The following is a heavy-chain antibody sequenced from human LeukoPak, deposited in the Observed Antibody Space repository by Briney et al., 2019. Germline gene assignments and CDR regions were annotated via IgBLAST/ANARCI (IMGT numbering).Heavy chain of an antibody. J-gene: IGHJ6*03. CDR2: IYYSGST. CDR1: GGSISSYY. D-gene: IGHD1/OR15-1a*01. Sequence: SETLSLTCTVSGGSISSYYWSWIRQPPGKGLEWIGYIYYSGSTNYNPSLKSRVTISVDTSKNQFSLKLSSVTAADTAVYYCARKTGTPARYYYYYMDVWGKGTTVTVSS. CDR3: ARKTGTPARYYYYYMDV. V-gene: IGHV4-59*12.